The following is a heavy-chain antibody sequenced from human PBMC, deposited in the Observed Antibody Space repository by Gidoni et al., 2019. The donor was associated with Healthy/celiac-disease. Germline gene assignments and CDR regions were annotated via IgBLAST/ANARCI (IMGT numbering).Heavy chain of an antibody. Sequence: QVQLVHYGAEVKKPVSSVKVSCKASGGTFRSYAISWVRQAPGQGLEWMGGIIPIFSTANYAQKFQGRVTITADKSTSTAYMELSSLRSEDTAVYYCARNPYSSSWYYYYYYMDVWGKGTTVTVSS. CDR2: IIPIFSTA. J-gene: IGHJ6*03. CDR1: GGTFRSYA. CDR3: ARNPYSSSWYYYYYYMDV. V-gene: IGHV1-69*14. D-gene: IGHD6-13*01.